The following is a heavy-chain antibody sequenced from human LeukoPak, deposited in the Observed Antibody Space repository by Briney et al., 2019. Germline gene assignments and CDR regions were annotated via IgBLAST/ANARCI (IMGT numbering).Heavy chain of an antibody. CDR2: IWYDGSNK. D-gene: IGHD1-26*01. V-gene: IGHV3-33*06. CDR3: AKEKKMGATFFDY. Sequence: PGGSLRLSCAASGFTFSSYGMHWVRQAPGKGLEWVAVIWYDGSNKYYADSVKGRFTISRDNSKNTLYLQMNSLRAEDTAVYYCAKEKKMGATFFDYWGQGTLVTVSS. J-gene: IGHJ4*02. CDR1: GFTFSSYG.